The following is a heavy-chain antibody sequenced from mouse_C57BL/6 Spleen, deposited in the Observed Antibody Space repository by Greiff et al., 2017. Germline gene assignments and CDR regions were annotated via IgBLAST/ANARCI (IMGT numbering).Heavy chain of an antibody. CDR1: GFTFSSYT. Sequence: EVKVVESGGGLVKPGGSLKLSCAASGFTFSSYTMSWVRQTPEKRLEWVATISGGGGNTYYPASVKGRFTISRDNAKNTLYLQMSSLGSEDTALYYCARDPRGDAMDYWGQGTSVTVSS. V-gene: IGHV5-9*01. CDR3: ARDPRGDAMDY. CDR2: ISGGGGNT. J-gene: IGHJ4*01.